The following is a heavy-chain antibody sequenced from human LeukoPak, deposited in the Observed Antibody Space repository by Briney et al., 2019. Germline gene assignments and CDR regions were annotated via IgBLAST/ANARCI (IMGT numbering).Heavy chain of an antibody. J-gene: IGHJ6*02. Sequence: PGGSLRLSCAAPGFTFSSYSMNWVRQAPGKGLEWVSSISSSSTYIYYADSVKGRFTISRDNAKNSPSLQMNSLRAEDTAVYYCARGPAYLGYGSGSYYSYYYGMDVWGQGTTVTVSS. CDR1: GFTFSSYS. CDR3: ARGPAYLGYGSGSYYSYYYGMDV. V-gene: IGHV3-21*01. CDR2: ISSSSTYI. D-gene: IGHD3-10*01.